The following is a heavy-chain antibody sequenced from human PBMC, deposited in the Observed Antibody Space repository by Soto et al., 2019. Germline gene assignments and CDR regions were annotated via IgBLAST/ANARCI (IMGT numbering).Heavy chain of an antibody. CDR3: AKVSRKGSAIDFDY. Sequence: QVQLVQSGAELKKPGASVKVSCKASGYTFYNYDMNWVRQATGQGPEWIGWVNPNNGDTGYAQKFQGRVTLTTDISTTTAYMELTSLRSENTPIYYCAKVSRKGSAIDFDYWGQGPLITVSS. V-gene: IGHV1-8*01. CDR2: VNPNNGDT. CDR1: GYTFYNYD. D-gene: IGHD3-10*01. J-gene: IGHJ4*02.